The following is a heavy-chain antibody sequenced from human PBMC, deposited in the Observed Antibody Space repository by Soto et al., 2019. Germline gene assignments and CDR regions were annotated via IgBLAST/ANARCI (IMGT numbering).Heavy chain of an antibody. V-gene: IGHV4-31*01. CDR3: ARDLYCDYGGGAVEY. CDR2: FYYSGNT. Sequence: QVQLQEWGPGLLKPSQTLSLTCTVSGGSISSGGYYWSWIRQHPGKGLVWIGYFYYSGNTYYNPSLTSEVTISIDASENPFSPKLSSVTAADTVVYYCARDLYCDYGGGAVEYWGQGTMVTVSS. D-gene: IGHD4-17*01. J-gene: IGHJ4*03. CDR1: GGSISSGGYY.